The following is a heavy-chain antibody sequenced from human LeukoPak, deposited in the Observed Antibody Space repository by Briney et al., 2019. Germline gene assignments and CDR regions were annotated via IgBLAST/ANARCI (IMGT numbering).Heavy chain of an antibody. Sequence: GGSLRLSCAVSGFIFSNYAMNWVRQALGKGLEWVSAISGSGGSTYYADSVKGRFTISRDNSKNTLYLQMNSLRAEDTAVYYCAKDHDYYASGPIWGQGTMVTVSS. J-gene: IGHJ3*02. CDR3: AKDHDYYASGPI. CDR1: GFIFSNYA. CDR2: ISGSGGST. D-gene: IGHD3-10*01. V-gene: IGHV3-23*01.